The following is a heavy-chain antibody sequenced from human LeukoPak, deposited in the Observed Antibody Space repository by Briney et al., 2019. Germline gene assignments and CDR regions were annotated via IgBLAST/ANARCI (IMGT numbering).Heavy chain of an antibody. J-gene: IGHJ3*01. CDR2: INPKSVEI. CDR1: GYTGSDYY. CDR3: ATPVPGYGALDV. Sequence: ASVKVSCKTSGYTGSDYYMHWVRQAPGQGLEWMGWINPKSVEIKYTQEFQGRVTMTADTSISIVHMELRRLTSDDTAMYYCATPVPGYGALDVWGQGTMVTVSS. V-gene: IGHV1-2*02. D-gene: IGHD3-9*01.